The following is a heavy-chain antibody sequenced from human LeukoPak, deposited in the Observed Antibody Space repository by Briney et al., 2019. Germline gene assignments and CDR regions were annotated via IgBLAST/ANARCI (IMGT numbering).Heavy chain of an antibody. Sequence: PSQTLSLTCAASGASIRGGDYLWNWIRQPPGKGPEWIGYVYYSGTTYSTPSLKSRVTISVDTSKNQFSLRLNSVTAADTAVYYCARGTTMIVDVIDIWGQGTVVTVSS. V-gene: IGHV4-30-4*07. CDR3: ARGTTMIVDVIDI. J-gene: IGHJ3*02. CDR1: GASIRGGDYL. D-gene: IGHD3-22*01. CDR2: VYYSGTT.